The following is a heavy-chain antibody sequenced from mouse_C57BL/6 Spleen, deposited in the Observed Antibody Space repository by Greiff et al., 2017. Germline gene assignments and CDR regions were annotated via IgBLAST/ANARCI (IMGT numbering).Heavy chain of an antibody. CDR2: IYPGDGDT. D-gene: IGHD2-5*01. CDR1: GYAFSSSW. J-gene: IGHJ2*01. V-gene: IGHV1-82*01. Sequence: VQLQQSGPELVKPGASVKISCKASGYAFSSSWMNWVKQRPGKGLEWIGRIYPGDGDTNYNGKFKGKATLTADKSSSTAYMQLSSLTSEDSAVYFGASYSNYFDYWGQGTTLTVSS. CDR3: ASYSNYFDY.